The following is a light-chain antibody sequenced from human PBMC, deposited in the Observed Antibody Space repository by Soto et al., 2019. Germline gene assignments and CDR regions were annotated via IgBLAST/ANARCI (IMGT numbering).Light chain of an antibody. J-gene: IGKJ5*01. CDR3: QQRSYLIT. CDR1: QSVSSY. CDR2: DAS. V-gene: IGKV3-11*01. Sequence: EIVLTQSPATLSLSPGERAILSCRAGQSVSSYLAWYQQKPGQAPRLLIYDASKRATGIPARFSGSGSGTDFTLTISSLEPEDFAVYYCQQRSYLITFGQGTRLEIK.